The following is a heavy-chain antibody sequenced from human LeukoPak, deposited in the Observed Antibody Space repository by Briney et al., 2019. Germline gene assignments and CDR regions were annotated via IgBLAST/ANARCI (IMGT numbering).Heavy chain of an antibody. CDR1: GFTFSSYG. Sequence: PGGCLRLSCAASGFTFSSYGMHWVRQAPGKGLEWVAVISYDGSNKYYADSVKGRFTISRDNSKNTLYLQMNSLRAEDTAVYYCAKLWDYYGSGSYYNLYYFDYWGQGTLVTVSS. J-gene: IGHJ4*02. CDR2: ISYDGSNK. CDR3: AKLWDYYGSGSYYNLYYFDY. D-gene: IGHD3-10*01. V-gene: IGHV3-30*18.